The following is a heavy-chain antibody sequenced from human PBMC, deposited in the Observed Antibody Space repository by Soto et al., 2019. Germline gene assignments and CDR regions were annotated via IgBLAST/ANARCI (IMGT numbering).Heavy chain of an antibody. Sequence: ASVKVSCKASGYTFTSYGISWVRQAPGQGLEWMGWISAYNGNTNYAQKLQGRVTMTTDTSTSTAYMELRSLRSDDTAVYYCAREKPDFWSGYSDGDYYYGMDVWGQGTTVT. J-gene: IGHJ6*02. V-gene: IGHV1-18*01. CDR2: ISAYNGNT. D-gene: IGHD3-3*01. CDR1: GYTFTSYG. CDR3: AREKPDFWSGYSDGDYYYGMDV.